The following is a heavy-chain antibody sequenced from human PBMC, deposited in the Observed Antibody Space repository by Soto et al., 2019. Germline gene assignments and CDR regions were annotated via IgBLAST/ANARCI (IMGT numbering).Heavy chain of an antibody. CDR3: ARAFTGMTTLTDNWFDP. V-gene: IGHV4-59*01. D-gene: IGHD4-17*01. Sequence: SETLSLTCTVSGGSISSYYWSWIRQPPGKGLEWIGYIYYSGSTNYNPSLKSRVTISVDTSKNQFSLKLSSVTAADTAVYYCARAFTGMTTLTDNWFDPWGQGTLVTVSS. CDR2: IYYSGST. CDR1: GGSISSYY. J-gene: IGHJ5*02.